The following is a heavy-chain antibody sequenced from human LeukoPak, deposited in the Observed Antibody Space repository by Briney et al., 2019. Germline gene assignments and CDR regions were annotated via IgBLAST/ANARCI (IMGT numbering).Heavy chain of an antibody. Sequence: PSETLSLTCTVSGGSISSGSYYWSWIRQPAGKGLEWIGRISPTGNTNYNPSLKSRVTISVDTSKNQFSLKLSSVTAADTAVYYCARSNDYGDYNWGQGTLVTVSS. CDR1: GGSISSGSYY. V-gene: IGHV4-61*02. J-gene: IGHJ4*02. CDR2: ISPTGNT. D-gene: IGHD4-17*01. CDR3: ARSNDYGDYN.